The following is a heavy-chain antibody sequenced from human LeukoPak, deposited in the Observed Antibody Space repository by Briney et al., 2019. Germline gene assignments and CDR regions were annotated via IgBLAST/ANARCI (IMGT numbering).Heavy chain of an antibody. Sequence: GGSLRLSCAASGFTFSSYSVNWVRQAPGKGLEWVSSISSSGSYIYYADSVKGRFTISRDNAKNSLYLQMNSLRAEDTAVYYCARERGYSYGYSDYWGQGTLVTVSS. V-gene: IGHV3-21*01. D-gene: IGHD5-18*01. CDR1: GFTFSSYS. J-gene: IGHJ4*02. CDR2: ISSSGSYI. CDR3: ARERGYSYGYSDY.